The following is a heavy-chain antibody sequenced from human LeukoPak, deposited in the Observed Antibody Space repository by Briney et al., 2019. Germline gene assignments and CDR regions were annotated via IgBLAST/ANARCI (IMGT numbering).Heavy chain of an antibody. V-gene: IGHV3-23*01. Sequence: GGSLRLSCAASGFTFDDYGMSWVRQAPGKGLEWVSAIVGGGGNTFYADPVKGRFTISRDNSQNTLYLQMNSLRAEDTAVYYCAKGCFSSSCSDSRWFDPWGLGTLVTVSS. CDR2: IVGGGGNT. J-gene: IGHJ5*02. D-gene: IGHD2-2*01. CDR1: GFTFDDYG. CDR3: AKGCFSSSCSDSRWFDP.